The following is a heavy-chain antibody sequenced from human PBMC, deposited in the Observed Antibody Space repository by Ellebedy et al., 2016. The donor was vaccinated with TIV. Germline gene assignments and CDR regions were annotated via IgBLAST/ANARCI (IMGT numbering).Heavy chain of an antibody. Sequence: LGGSLRLSCAASGFTFSTYWMHWVRQAPGKGLVWVSRINGDESITNHADSVKGRFTISRDNAKNTLYLQMNSLRAEDTAVYYCAMTNGWQYFQRWGQGTLVTVSS. D-gene: IGHD6-19*01. J-gene: IGHJ1*01. V-gene: IGHV3-74*01. CDR3: AMTNGWQYFQR. CDR2: INGDESIT. CDR1: GFTFSTYW.